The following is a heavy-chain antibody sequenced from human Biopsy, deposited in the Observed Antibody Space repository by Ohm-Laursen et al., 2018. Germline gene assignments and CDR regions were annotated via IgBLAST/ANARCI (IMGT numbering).Heavy chain of an antibody. J-gene: IGHJ3*01. V-gene: IGHV1-2*02. CDR2: ISPNSGGT. D-gene: IGHD3-16*01. CDR1: GYAVNDYF. CDR3: ARDIMNRIAGLVARSDVFDV. Sequence: SSVKVSCKGSGYAVNDYFLHWLRQAPGQGPEWVGWISPNSGGTNYAQKFQGRVTMTTDTSTSTVYLELRRLISDDTAVYYCARDIMNRIAGLVARSDVFDVWGQGTLVTVSS.